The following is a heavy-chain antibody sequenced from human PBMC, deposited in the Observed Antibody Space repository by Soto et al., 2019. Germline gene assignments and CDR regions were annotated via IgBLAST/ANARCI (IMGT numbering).Heavy chain of an antibody. CDR3: EKDRGVVTPGYYGMDV. Sequence: GGSLRLCFEASGFTFSSYAMSWVRQAPGKGLEWVSAISGSGGSTYYADSVKGLFTISRDNSKNTLYLQMNSLRAEDTAVYYCEKDRGVVTPGYYGMDVWAQGTTVPVYS. CDR1: GFTFSSYA. CDR2: ISGSGGST. D-gene: IGHD3-3*01. J-gene: IGHJ6*02. V-gene: IGHV3-23*01.